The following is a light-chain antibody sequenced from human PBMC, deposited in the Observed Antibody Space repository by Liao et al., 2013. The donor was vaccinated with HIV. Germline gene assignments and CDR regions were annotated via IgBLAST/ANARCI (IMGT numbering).Light chain of an antibody. J-gene: IGLJ3*02. CDR2: YDT. CDR3: QVWDSTTGM. Sequence: SYVLTQPPSVSVAPGETARITCGGDNIGTKSVHWYQQKPGQAPILVLYYDTDRPSGIPERFSGSNSGDTATLTISRVEAGDEADYYCQVWDSTTGMFGGGTKLTVL. CDR1: NIGTKS. V-gene: IGLV3-21*01.